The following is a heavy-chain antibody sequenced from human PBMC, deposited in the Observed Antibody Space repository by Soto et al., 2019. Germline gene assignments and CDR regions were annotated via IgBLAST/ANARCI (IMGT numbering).Heavy chain of an antibody. CDR3: TTDLGWWKQPPFDY. Sequence: PGGSLRLSCAASGFTFSNAWMSWVRQAPGKGLEWVGRIKSKTDGGTTDYAAPVKGRFTISRDDSKNTLYLQMNSLKTEDTAVYYCTTDLGWWKQPPFDYWGQGTLVTVSS. J-gene: IGHJ4*02. CDR2: IKSKTDGGTT. D-gene: IGHD2-15*01. V-gene: IGHV3-15*01. CDR1: GFTFSNAW.